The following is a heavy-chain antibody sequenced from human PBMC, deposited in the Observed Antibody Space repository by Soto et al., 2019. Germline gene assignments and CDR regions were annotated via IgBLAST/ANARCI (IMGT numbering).Heavy chain of an antibody. CDR3: AKMSRALYADY. D-gene: IGHD2-2*01. Sequence: EVQLLDSGGGLVQRGGSLRLSCAAFGFTFSNYAMTWVRQAPGKGLEWVSSISGGGDGAYYADSVQGRFIISRDNSRNTLSLQMNSPGAEDTAVYYCAKMSRALYADYWGQGTLVTVSS. CDR2: ISGGGDGA. V-gene: IGHV3-23*01. CDR1: GFTFSNYA. J-gene: IGHJ4*02.